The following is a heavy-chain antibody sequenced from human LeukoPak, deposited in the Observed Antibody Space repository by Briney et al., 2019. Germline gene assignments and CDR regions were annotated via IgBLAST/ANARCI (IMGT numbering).Heavy chain of an antibody. CDR2: IQEDGNDK. J-gene: IGHJ4*02. Sequence: PGGSLRLSCAASGFTFSSYWMSWIRQAPGKRLEGVADIQEDGNDKNYVDSVRGRFAISRDNAKHALYLQMSSLRAEDPAVYYCGREVPGGTTSLDCWGQGTVVTVSP. CDR1: GFTFSSYW. D-gene: IGHD1-7*01. V-gene: IGHV3-7*04. CDR3: GREVPGGTTSLDC.